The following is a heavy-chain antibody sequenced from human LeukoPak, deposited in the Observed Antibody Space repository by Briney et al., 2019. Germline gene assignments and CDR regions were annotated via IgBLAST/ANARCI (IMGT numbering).Heavy chain of an antibody. CDR2: ISSSSTI. Sequence: GGSLRLSCAASGFTFSSYSMIWVRQAPGKGLEWVSYISSSSTIYYADSVKGRFTISRDNAKNSLYLQMNSLRDEDTAVYYCARELSGRYAFDIWGQGTMVTVSS. D-gene: IGHD3-10*01. V-gene: IGHV3-48*02. CDR3: ARELSGRYAFDI. J-gene: IGHJ3*02. CDR1: GFTFSSYS.